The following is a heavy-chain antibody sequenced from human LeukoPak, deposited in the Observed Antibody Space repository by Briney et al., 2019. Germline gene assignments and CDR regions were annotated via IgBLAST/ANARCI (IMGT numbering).Heavy chain of an antibody. J-gene: IGHJ4*02. Sequence: GGSLRLSCAASGFTFSGCWMNWVRQAPGKGLEWVANIKEDGSKTYYADTLKGRFTISRDNAENSLYLQMYSLRVEDTAVYYCVRDGSGSVEFDYWGQGTLVTVSS. CDR1: GFTFSGCW. D-gene: IGHD3-10*01. V-gene: IGHV3-7*01. CDR2: IKEDGSKT. CDR3: VRDGSGSVEFDY.